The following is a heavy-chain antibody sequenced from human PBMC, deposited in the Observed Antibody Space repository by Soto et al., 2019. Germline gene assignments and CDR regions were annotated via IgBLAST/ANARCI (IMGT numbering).Heavy chain of an antibody. CDR2: IIPIFGTA. V-gene: IGHV1-69*06. J-gene: IGHJ6*02. CDR1: GGTFSSYA. D-gene: IGHD3-10*02. Sequence: QVQLVQSGAEVKKPGSSVKVSCKASGGTFSSYAISWVRQAPGQGLEWMGGIIPIFGTANYAQKFQGRVTITADKSTSTAYMELSSRRSEDTAVYYCASLTRSTYYDVRGTYYGMDVWGQGTTVTVSS. CDR3: ASLTRSTYYDVRGTYYGMDV.